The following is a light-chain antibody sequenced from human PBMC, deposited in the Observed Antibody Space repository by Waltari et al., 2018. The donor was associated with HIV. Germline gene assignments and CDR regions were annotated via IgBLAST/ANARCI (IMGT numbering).Light chain of an antibody. J-gene: IGLJ2*01. CDR1: SSTLANDY. CDR2: ANN. V-gene: IGLV1-51*01. CDR3: GTWDPRLSVGV. Sequence: QSVLTQPPSVSAAPGQTVTISCSGSSSTLANDYVSWYQHVPGAAPKLLIYANNKRPSAIPDRCAGSKSGTSATLDITGLQTGDEADYYCGTWDPRLSVGVFGGGTKLTVL.